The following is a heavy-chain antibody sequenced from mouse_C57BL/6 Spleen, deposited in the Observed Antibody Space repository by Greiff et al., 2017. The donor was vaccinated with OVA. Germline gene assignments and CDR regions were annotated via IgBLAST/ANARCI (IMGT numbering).Heavy chain of an antibody. CDR3: ARPSYGLYAMDY. J-gene: IGHJ4*01. V-gene: IGHV1-54*01. D-gene: IGHD1-1*02. Sequence: VQLQESGAELVRPGTSVKVSCKASGYAFTNYLIEWVKQRPGQGLEWIGVINPGSGGTNYNEKFKGKATLTADKSSSTAYMQLSSLTSEDSAVYFCARPSYGLYAMDYWGQGTSVTVSS. CDR2: INPGSGGT. CDR1: GYAFTNYL.